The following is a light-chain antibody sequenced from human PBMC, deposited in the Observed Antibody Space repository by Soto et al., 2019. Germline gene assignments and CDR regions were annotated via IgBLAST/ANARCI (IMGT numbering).Light chain of an antibody. V-gene: IGKV3-20*01. CDR2: GAS. J-gene: IGKJ1*01. CDR3: QQYGSLPWT. CDR1: QSVSSSY. Sequence: EIVLTQSPGTLSLSPGERDTLSCRASQSVSSSYLAWYQQKLGQAPRLLIYGASSRATDIPDRFSGSGSGTDFTLTISRLEPEDFAVYYCQQYGSLPWTFGKGTKVAIK.